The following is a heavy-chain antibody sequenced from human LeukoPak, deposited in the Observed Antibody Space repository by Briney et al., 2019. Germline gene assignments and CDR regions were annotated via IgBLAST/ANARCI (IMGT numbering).Heavy chain of an antibody. V-gene: IGHV1-2*02. CDR2: IIPNSGGT. J-gene: IGHJ4*02. Sequence: ASVKVSCKASGYTFIDYYMHWVRQAPGQGLEWMGWIIPNSGGTNYAQKFQGRVTMTRDTSISTAYMELSSLRSEDTAVYYCAKNYDFLTGYASWGQGTLVTVSS. D-gene: IGHD3-9*01. CDR1: GYTFIDYY. CDR3: AKNYDFLTGYAS.